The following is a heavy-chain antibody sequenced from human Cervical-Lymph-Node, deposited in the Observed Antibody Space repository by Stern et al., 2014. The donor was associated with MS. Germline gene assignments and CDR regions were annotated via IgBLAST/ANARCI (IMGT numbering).Heavy chain of an antibody. CDR1: GFTFSNAW. CDR3: TSAY. Sequence: VQLVESGGGLVKPGGSLRLSCAASGFTFSNAWMSWVRQAPGKGLEWVGRIKSKNDGGTTDYAAPVKGRFTISRDDSKNMLYLQMNSLKIEDTAVYYCTSAYWGRGTLVTVSS. CDR2: IKSKNDGGTT. J-gene: IGHJ4*02. V-gene: IGHV3-15*01.